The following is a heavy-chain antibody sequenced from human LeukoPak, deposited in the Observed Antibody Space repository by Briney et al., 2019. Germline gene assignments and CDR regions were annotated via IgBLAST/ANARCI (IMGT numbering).Heavy chain of an antibody. CDR1: GFTFSSYA. CDR3: AKISYSSSSPFDY. CDR2: ISGSGGST. Sequence: GGPLRLSCAASGFTFSSYAMSWVRQAPGKGLEWVSAISGSGGSTYYADSVKGRFTISRDNSKNTLYLQMNSLRAEDTAVYYCAKISYSSSSPFDYWGQGTLVTVSS. J-gene: IGHJ4*02. V-gene: IGHV3-23*01. D-gene: IGHD6-6*01.